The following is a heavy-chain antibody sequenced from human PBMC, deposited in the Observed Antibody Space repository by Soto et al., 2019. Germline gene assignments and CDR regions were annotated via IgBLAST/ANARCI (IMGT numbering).Heavy chain of an antibody. Sequence: ASVKVSCKASGYTFTSYGISWVRQAPGQGPEWMGWISAYNGNTNYAQKLQGRVTMTTDTSTSTAYMELRSLRSDDTAVYYCAGGALEWLSSSPDYWGQGTLVTVSS. J-gene: IGHJ4*02. V-gene: IGHV1-18*01. CDR2: ISAYNGNT. D-gene: IGHD3-3*01. CDR1: GYTFTSYG. CDR3: AGGALEWLSSSPDY.